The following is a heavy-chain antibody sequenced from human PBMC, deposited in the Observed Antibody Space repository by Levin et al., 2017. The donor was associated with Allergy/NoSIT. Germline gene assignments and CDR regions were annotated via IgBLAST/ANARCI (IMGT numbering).Heavy chain of an antibody. CDR1: GFTFSSYS. V-gene: IGHV3-21*01. J-gene: IGHJ3*02. CDR2: ISSSSSYI. CDR3: ARDRIFGSSAFDI. D-gene: IGHD2-15*01. Sequence: GGSLRLSCAASGFTFSSYSMNWVRQAPGKGLEWVSSISSSSSYIYYADSVKGRFTISRDNAKNSLYLQMNSLRAEDTAVYYCARDRIFGSSAFDIWGQGTMVTVSS.